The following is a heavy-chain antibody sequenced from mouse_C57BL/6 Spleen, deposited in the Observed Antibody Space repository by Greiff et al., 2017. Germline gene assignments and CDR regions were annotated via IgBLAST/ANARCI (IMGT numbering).Heavy chain of an antibody. J-gene: IGHJ1*03. CDR2: ICPGSGST. Sequence: QVQLKQPGAELVKPGASVKMSCKASGYTFTSYWITWVKQRPGQGLEWIGDICPGSGSTNYNEKFKSKATLTVDTSSSTAYMQLSSLTSEDAAVYYCARSADGNWYFDVWGTGTTVTVAS. V-gene: IGHV1-55*01. CDR3: ARSADGNWYFDV. CDR1: GYTFTSYW.